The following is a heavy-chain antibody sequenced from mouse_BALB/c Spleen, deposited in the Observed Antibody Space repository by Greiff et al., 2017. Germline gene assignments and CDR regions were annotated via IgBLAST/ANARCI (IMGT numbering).Heavy chain of an antibody. CDR2: IYPGNSDT. D-gene: IGHD1-1*01. CDR3: THHPTTTGDDY. J-gene: IGHJ2*01. CDR1: GYTFTSYW. Sequence: EVQLQQSGTVLARPGASVKMSCKASGYTFTSYWMHWVKQRPGQGLEWIGAIYPGNSDTSYNQKFKGKAKLTAVTSTSTAYMELSSLTNEDSAVYYCTHHPTTTGDDYWGQGTTLTVSS. V-gene: IGHV1-5*01.